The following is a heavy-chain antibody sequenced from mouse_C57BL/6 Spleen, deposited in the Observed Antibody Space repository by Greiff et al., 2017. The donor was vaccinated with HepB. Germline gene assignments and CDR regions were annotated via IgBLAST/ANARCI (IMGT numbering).Heavy chain of an antibody. J-gene: IGHJ4*01. CDR1: GFTFSDYG. CDR2: ISSGSSTI. V-gene: IGHV5-17*01. Sequence: DVKLVESGGGLVKPGGSLKLSCAASGFTFSDYGMHWVRQAPEKGLEWVAYISSGSSTIYYADTVKGRFTISRDNAKNTLFLQMTSLRSEDTAMYYCARREDYAMDYWGQGTSVTVSS. CDR3: ARREDYAMDY.